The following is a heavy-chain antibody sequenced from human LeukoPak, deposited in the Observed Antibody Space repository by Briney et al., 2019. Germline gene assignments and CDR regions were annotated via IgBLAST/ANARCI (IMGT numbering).Heavy chain of an antibody. D-gene: IGHD3-10*01. J-gene: IGHJ4*02. Sequence: PSETLSLTCAVYGGSFSGYYWSWIRQPPGKGLEWIGEINHSGSTNYNPSLKSRVTISVDTSKNQFSLKLSSVTAADTAVYYCASLDYYGSGSYYDYWGQGTLVTVSS. CDR3: ASLDYYGSGSYYDY. CDR2: INHSGST. CDR1: GGSFSGYY. V-gene: IGHV4-34*01.